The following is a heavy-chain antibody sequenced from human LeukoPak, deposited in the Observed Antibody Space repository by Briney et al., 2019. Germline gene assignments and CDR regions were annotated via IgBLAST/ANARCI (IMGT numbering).Heavy chain of an antibody. D-gene: IGHD2-2*01. CDR1: GYTFTSYG. CDR2: ISAYNGNT. V-gene: IGHV1-18*04. Sequence: GASVKVSCKASGYTFTSYGISWVRQAPGQGLEWMGWISAYNGNTNYAQKLQGRVTMTTDTSTSTAYMELRSLRSDDTAVYYCARDIFGCCSSTSCNNWFDPWGQGTLVTVSS. CDR3: ARDIFGCCSSTSCNNWFDP. J-gene: IGHJ5*02.